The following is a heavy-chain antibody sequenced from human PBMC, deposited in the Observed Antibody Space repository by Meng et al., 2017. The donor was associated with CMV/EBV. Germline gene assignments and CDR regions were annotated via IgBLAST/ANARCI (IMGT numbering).Heavy chain of an antibody. Sequence: QVSLVKSGAEVKKPVASVKASCKASGYTFTSYVISRVRQAPGQGLEWMGWISAYNGNTNDAQKLQGRVTMTTDTSTSTAYMELRSLRSDDTAVYYCARVGGGNWFDPWGQGTLVTVSS. D-gene: IGHD3-16*01. CDR2: ISAYNGNT. CDR3: ARVGGGNWFDP. CDR1: GYTFTSYV. J-gene: IGHJ5*02. V-gene: IGHV1-18*01.